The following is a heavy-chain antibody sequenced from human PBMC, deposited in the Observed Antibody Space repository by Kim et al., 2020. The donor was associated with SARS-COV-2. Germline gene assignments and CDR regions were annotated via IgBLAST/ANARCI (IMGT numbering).Heavy chain of an antibody. V-gene: IGHV3-23*01. CDR2: T. J-gene: IGHJ4*02. Sequence: TYYADSVKGRFTISRDNSKNTLYLQMNSLRAEDTAVYYCAPSTGTPPFDYWGQGTLVTVSS. D-gene: IGHD1-7*01. CDR3: APSTGTPPFDY.